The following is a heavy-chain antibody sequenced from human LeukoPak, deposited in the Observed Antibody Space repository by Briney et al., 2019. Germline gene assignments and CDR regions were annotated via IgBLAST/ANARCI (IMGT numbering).Heavy chain of an antibody. CDR1: GFTFNNAW. D-gene: IGHD3-3*01. CDR3: TIPHYDFWSGYYGGYYFDY. CDR2: INYKTNGGTA. Sequence: GGSLRLSCAVSGFTFNNAWMSWVRQAPGKGLEWVGRINYKTNGGTADYAAAVKGRFTISRDDSKDTLYLQMNSLQPEDTAVYYCTIPHYDFWSGYYGGYYFDYWGQGTLVTVSS. J-gene: IGHJ4*02. V-gene: IGHV3-15*01.